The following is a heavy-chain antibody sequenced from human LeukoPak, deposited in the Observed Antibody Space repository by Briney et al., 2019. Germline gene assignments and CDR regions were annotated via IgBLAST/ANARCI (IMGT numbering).Heavy chain of an antibody. D-gene: IGHD6-19*01. Sequence: GGSLRLACAASGFTFSSQNMNWARQAPGKGLEWVAYISTSGDSTKYADSVEGRFTISRDNAENSLYLLMNSLRVEDTAVYYCVKNGWLDYWGQGILVTVSS. CDR2: ISTSGDST. V-gene: IGHV3-21*06. J-gene: IGHJ4*02. CDR1: GFTFSSQN. CDR3: VKNGWLDY.